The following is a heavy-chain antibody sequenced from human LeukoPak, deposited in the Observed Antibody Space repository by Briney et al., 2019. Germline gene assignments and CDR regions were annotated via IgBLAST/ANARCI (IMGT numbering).Heavy chain of an antibody. J-gene: IGHJ4*02. D-gene: IGHD7-27*01. CDR1: GGSISSHY. Sequence: SETLSLTCTVSGGSISSHYWSWIRQPPGKGLEWIGYIYYSGSTNYNPSLKSRVTISVDTSKNQFSLKLSSVTAADTAVYYCARDGDVELAFDYWGQGTLATVSS. V-gene: IGHV4-59*11. CDR2: IYYSGST. CDR3: ARDGDVELAFDY.